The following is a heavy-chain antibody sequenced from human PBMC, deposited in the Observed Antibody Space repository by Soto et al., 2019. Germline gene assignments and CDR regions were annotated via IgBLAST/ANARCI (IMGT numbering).Heavy chain of an antibody. Sequence: LQLQESGPGLVKPSETLSLTCTVSGGSISSSSYYWGWIRQPPGKGLEWVSAISGSGGSTYYADSVKGRFTISRDNSKNTLYLQMNSLRAEDTAVYYCAKSRVVVVAATIHYYYGMDVWGQGTTVTVSS. J-gene: IGHJ6*02. D-gene: IGHD2-15*01. CDR3: AKSRVVVVAATIHYYYGMDV. V-gene: IGHV3-23*01. CDR2: ISGSGGST. CDR1: GGSISSSSYY.